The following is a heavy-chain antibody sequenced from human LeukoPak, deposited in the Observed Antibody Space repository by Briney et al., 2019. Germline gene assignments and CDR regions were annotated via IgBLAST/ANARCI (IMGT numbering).Heavy chain of an antibody. V-gene: IGHV3-23*01. CDR2: ISGGGGST. Sequence: QPGGSLRLSCAASGFTFTSYSMNWVRQAPGKGLEWVSTISGGGGSTYYADSVKGRFTISRDNSKNTLFLQMISLSAEDTAVYYCAKGGYTYGHFDYWGQGTLVTVSS. CDR3: AKGGYTYGHFDY. J-gene: IGHJ4*02. CDR1: GFTFTSYS. D-gene: IGHD5-18*01.